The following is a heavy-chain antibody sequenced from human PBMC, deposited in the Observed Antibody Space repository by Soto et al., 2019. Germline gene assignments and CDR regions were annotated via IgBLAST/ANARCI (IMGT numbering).Heavy chain of an antibody. CDR2: TSGSLTSA. CDR1: GFTFRDFA. J-gene: IGHJ3*01. V-gene: IGHV3-23*04. D-gene: IGHD3-3*01. CDR3: ARDAGLPAFGALIHVFDR. Sequence: EVQLVQSGGGLGQPGGSRRFSCGIPGFTFRDFAWSWFRRAPGKGRGWVATTSGSLTSAFYADSVKGRFTISRDLSTNTLYLQMNGLTDEDTAIYYCARDAGLPAFGALIHVFDRWGQGTKVTISS.